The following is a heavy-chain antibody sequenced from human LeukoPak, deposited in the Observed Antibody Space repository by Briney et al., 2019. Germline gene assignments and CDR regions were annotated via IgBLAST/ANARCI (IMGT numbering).Heavy chain of an antibody. Sequence: ASVKVSCKASGYTFSSYGISWVRQAPGQGLEWMGWISAYNGNTNYAQKLQGRVTMTTDTFTNTAYMELRSLRSDDTAVYYCARGRKPTPPRYYMDVWGKGTTVTVSS. CDR1: GYTFSSYG. V-gene: IGHV1-18*01. CDR2: ISAYNGNT. J-gene: IGHJ6*03. D-gene: IGHD4-11*01. CDR3: ARGRKPTPPRYYMDV.